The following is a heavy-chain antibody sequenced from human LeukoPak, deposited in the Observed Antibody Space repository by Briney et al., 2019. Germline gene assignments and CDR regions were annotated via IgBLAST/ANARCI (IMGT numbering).Heavy chain of an antibody. J-gene: IGHJ4*02. CDR2: IYTSGST. D-gene: IGHD3-22*01. V-gene: IGHV4-61*02. CDR3: AREGPYYDSSGYIPYFHY. CDR1: GGSISSGNYY. Sequence: SETLSLTCTVSGGSISSGNYYWNWIRQPAGKGLEWIGRIYTSGSTHYNPSLKSRVTISVDTSKSHFSLKLSSVTAADTAVYYCAREGPYYDSSGYIPYFHYWGQGTLVTVSS.